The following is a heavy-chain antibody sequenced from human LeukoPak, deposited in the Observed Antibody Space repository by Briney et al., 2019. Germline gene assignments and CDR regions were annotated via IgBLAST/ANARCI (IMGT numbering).Heavy chain of an antibody. CDR1: GFTVSSDS. D-gene: IGHD4-17*01. V-gene: IGHV3-53*01. CDR2: IYSGGTT. CDR3: ARGDYGPGLDTYAFDI. J-gene: IGHJ3*02. Sequence: GESLRLSCAVSGFTVSSDSMNWVRQAPGKGLEWVSVIYSGGTTYYADSVKGRFTLSRDISKNSVYLQMQSLRAEDTAVYYCARGDYGPGLDTYAFDIWGQGTMVTVSS.